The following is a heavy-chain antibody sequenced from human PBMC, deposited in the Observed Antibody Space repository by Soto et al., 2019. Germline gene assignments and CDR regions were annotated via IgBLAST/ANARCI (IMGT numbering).Heavy chain of an antibody. J-gene: IGHJ5*02. CDR2: IYYSGST. CDR1: GGSISSYY. CDR3: ARGDRGYCSSTSCPNWFDP. D-gene: IGHD2-2*01. V-gene: IGHV4-59*01. Sequence: PSETLSLTCTVSGGSISSYYWSLIRQPPGKGLEWIGYIYYSGSTNYNPSLKSRVTISVDTSKNQFSLKLSSVTAADTAVYYCARGDRGYCSSTSCPNWFDPWGQGTLVTVSS.